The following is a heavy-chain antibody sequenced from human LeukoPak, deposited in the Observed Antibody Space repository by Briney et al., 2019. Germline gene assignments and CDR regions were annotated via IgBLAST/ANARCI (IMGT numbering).Heavy chain of an antibody. CDR2: IYYSGST. Sequence: PSETLSLTCTVSGGSLSSSSYYWGWIRQPPGKGLEWIGSIYYSGSTYYNPSLKSRVTISVDTSKNQFSLKLSSVTAADTAVYYCARPGIAAAGYFDYWGQGTLVTVSS. CDR1: GGSLSSSSYY. V-gene: IGHV4-39*01. CDR3: ARPGIAAAGYFDY. J-gene: IGHJ4*02. D-gene: IGHD6-13*01.